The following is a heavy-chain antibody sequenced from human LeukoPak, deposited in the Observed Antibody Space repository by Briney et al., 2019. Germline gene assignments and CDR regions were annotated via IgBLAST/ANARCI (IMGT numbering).Heavy chain of an antibody. CDR2: IKQDGSEK. J-gene: IGHJ4*02. CDR1: GFTFGDYA. D-gene: IGHD4-17*01. CDR3: ARALYGDYVRLDY. V-gene: IGHV3-7*01. Sequence: GGSLRLSCTASGFTFGDYAISWVRQAPGKGLEWVANIKQDGSEKYYVDSVKGRFTISRDNAKNSLSLQMNSLRAEDTAVYYCARALYGDYVRLDYWGQGTLVTVSS.